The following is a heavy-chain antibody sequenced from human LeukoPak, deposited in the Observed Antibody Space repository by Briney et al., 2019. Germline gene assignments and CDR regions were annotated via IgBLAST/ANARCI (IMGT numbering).Heavy chain of an antibody. V-gene: IGHV3-11*01. J-gene: IGHJ5*02. CDR2: ISNSGSSI. D-gene: IGHD3-10*01. CDR3: ARDRLTMVRGVTENWFDP. CDR1: GFTFSDSY. Sequence: PGGSLRLSCAASGFTFSDSYMTWIRQAPGKGLEWVSYISNSGSSIYYADSVKGRFTTSRDNAKSSLYLQMNSLRAEDTAVYYCARDRLTMVRGVTENWFDPWGQGTLVTVSS.